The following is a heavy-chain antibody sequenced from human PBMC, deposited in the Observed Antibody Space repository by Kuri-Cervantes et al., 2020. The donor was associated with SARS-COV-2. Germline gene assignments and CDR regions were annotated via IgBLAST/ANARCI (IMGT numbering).Heavy chain of an antibody. V-gene: IGHV1-69*06. CDR3: AALISGSYTDNY. J-gene: IGHJ4*02. Sequence: SVKVSCKASGGTFSSYAISWVRQAPGQGLEWMGGIIPIFGTAIYAQKFQGRVTMAEDTSTDTAYMELNSLRSEDTALYFCAALISGSYTDNYWGQGTLVTVSS. D-gene: IGHD1-26*01. CDR2: IIPIFGTA. CDR1: GGTFSSYA.